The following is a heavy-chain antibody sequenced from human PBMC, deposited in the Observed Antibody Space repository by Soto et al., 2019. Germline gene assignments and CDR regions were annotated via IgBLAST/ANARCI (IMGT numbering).Heavy chain of an antibody. J-gene: IGHJ4*02. CDR3: ARICGGDCIDY. Sequence: GGSLRLSCAASGFTFSSYNMNWVRQAPGKGLEWVSYISSSSSTIYYADSVKGRFTISRDNAKNSLYLQINSLRDEDTAVYFCARICGGDCIDYWGQGTLVTVSS. D-gene: IGHD2-21*02. CDR2: ISSSSSTI. CDR1: GFTFSSYN. V-gene: IGHV3-48*02.